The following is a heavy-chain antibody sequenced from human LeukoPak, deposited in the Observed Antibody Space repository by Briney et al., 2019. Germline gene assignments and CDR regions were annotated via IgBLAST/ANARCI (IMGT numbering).Heavy chain of an antibody. Sequence: EASVKVSCKTSGYAFTNYDINWVRQAPGQGLEWMGWMHPDNGNTGYAQKFQGRVTMTEDTSTDTAYMELSSLRSEDTAVYYCATDAEYSSIQYYFDYWGQGTLVTVSS. J-gene: IGHJ4*02. CDR1: GYAFTNYD. D-gene: IGHD6-6*01. CDR2: MHPDNGNT. V-gene: IGHV1-8*01. CDR3: ATDAEYSSIQYYFDY.